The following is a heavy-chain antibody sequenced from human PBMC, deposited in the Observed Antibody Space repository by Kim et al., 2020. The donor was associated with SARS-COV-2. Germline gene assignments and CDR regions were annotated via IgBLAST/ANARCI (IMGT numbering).Heavy chain of an antibody. CDR1: GFTFSSYG. D-gene: IGHD2-15*01. CDR2: IWYDGSNK. Sequence: LSLTCAASGFTFSSYGMHWVRQAPGKGLEWVAVIWYDGSNKYYADSVKGRFTISRDNSKNTLYLQMNSLRAEDTAVYYCARATLSRGGSPDDAFDIWGQGTMVTLSS. CDR3: ARATLSRGGSPDDAFDI. V-gene: IGHV3-33*01. J-gene: IGHJ3*02.